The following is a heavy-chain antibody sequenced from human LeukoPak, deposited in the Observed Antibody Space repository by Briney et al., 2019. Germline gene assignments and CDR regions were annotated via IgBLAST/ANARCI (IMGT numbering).Heavy chain of an antibody. J-gene: IGHJ4*02. Sequence: SETLSLTCAVYGGSFSGYYWSWIRQPPGKGLEWIGEINHSGSTNYNPSLKSRVTISVDTSKNQFSLKLSSVTAADTAVYYCATNRAPVGATFYWGQGTLVTVSS. CDR1: GGSFSGYY. CDR2: INHSGST. D-gene: IGHD1-26*01. V-gene: IGHV4-34*01. CDR3: ATNRAPVGATFY.